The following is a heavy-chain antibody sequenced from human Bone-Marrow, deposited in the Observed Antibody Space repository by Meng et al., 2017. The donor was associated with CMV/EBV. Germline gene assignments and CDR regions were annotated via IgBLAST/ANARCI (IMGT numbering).Heavy chain of an antibody. CDR1: GYTFTSYD. J-gene: IGHJ6*02. CDR3: ARGPRWNYGFYYYYGMDV. D-gene: IGHD1-7*01. Sequence: ASVKVSCKASGYTFTSYDINWVRQATGQGLEWMGWMNPNSGNTGYAQKFQGRVTITRNTSISTAYMELSSPRSEDTAVYYCARGPRWNYGFYYYYGMDVWGQGTTVTVSS. CDR2: MNPNSGNT. V-gene: IGHV1-8*03.